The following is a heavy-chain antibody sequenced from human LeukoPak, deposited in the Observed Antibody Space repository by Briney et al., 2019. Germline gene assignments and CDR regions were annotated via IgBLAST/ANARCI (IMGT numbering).Heavy chain of an antibody. J-gene: IGHJ4*02. CDR1: GYTFTSYG. CDR2: ISAYNGNT. CDR3: AREVGGSYTGDFDY. D-gene: IGHD1-26*01. V-gene: IGHV1-18*01. Sequence: APVKVSCKASGYTFTSYGISWVRQAPGQGLEWMGWISAYNGNTNYAQKLQGRVTMTTDTSTSTAYMELRSLRSDDTAVYYCAREVGGSYTGDFDYWGQGTLVTVSS.